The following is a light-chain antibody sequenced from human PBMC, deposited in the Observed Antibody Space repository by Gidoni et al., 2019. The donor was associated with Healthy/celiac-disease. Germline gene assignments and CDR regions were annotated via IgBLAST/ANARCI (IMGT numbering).Light chain of an antibody. Sequence: DIQMTQSPSSLSASVGDRVTITCRASQCISSYLNWYQQMLGKAPKLLIYAASSLKSGVPSRFSGSGSGKDFTITISSLQHEDVGSYYCQQSYGTPVTFGQGTKVEV. CDR2: AAS. J-gene: IGKJ1*01. V-gene: IGKV1-39*01. CDR3: QQSYGTPVT. CDR1: QCISSY.